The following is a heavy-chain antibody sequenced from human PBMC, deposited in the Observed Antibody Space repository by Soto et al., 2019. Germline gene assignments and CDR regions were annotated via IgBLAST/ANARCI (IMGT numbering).Heavy chain of an antibody. CDR3: ARDPGPYGDYSY. CDR2: INPNNGGT. V-gene: IGHV1-2*02. D-gene: IGHD4-17*01. Sequence: ASVNVYCQDPGYSFTYFYMQWARQSPGQGLEWMGWINPNNGGTNYVQKFQDRVTMTRDTSITTAYMELSGLRSDETAVYYCARDPGPYGDYSYWGQGTLVTASS. CDR1: GYSFTYFY. J-gene: IGHJ4*02.